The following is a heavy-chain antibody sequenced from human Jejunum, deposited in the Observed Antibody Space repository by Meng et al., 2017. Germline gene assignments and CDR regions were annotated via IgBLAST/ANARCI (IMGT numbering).Heavy chain of an antibody. J-gene: IGHJ4*02. CDR1: VGPVSSGLYY. D-gene: IGHD5-24*01. CDR3: ARDSETYPTYFDY. V-gene: IGHV4-61*03. CDR2: ISDSGTT. Sequence: QCPCPRLGRPSDTLSLRGTVSVGPVSSGLYYWSWLRQPPGKGLEWIGYISDSGTTNYNPSLTSRVTMSVDTSKNHFSLKLTSVTAADTAVYFCARDSETYPTYFDYWGQGTLVTVSS.